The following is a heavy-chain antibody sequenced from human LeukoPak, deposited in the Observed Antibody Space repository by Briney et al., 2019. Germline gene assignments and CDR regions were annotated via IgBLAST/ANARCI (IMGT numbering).Heavy chain of an antibody. J-gene: IGHJ3*02. CDR2: ISWNSGSI. CDR3: AKDYGGAFDI. CDR1: GFTFDDYA. D-gene: IGHD4-17*01. Sequence: PGGSLRLSCAASGFTFDDYAMHWVRQAPGKGLEWVSGISWNSGSIGYADSVKGRFTISRDNAKNSLYLQMNSLRAEDMALYYCAKDYGGAFDIWGQGTMVTVSS. V-gene: IGHV3-9*03.